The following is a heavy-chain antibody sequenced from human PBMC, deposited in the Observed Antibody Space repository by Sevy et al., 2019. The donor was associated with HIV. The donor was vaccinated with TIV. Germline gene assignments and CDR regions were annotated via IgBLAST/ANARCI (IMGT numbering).Heavy chain of an antibody. CDR1: GFTFSSYA. V-gene: IGHV3-23*01. CDR3: AKGIGYSGYETDY. D-gene: IGHD5-12*01. Sequence: GGALRLSCAASGFTFSSYAMSWVRQAPGKGLEWVSAISGSGISTYYADSVKGRFTISRDNSKNTLYLKMNNLRAEDTTGSYCAKGIGYSGYETDYWGHGTLVTVSS. CDR2: ISGSGIST. J-gene: IGHJ4*01.